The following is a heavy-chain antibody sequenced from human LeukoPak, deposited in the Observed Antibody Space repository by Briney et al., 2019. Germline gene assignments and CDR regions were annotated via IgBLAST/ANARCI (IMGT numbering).Heavy chain of an antibody. CDR1: GYTFTSYA. Sequence: ASVKVSCKASGYTFTSYAMNWVRQAPGQGLEWMGWINTNTGNPTYAQGFTGRFVFSLDTSVSTAYLQISSLKAEDTAMYYCARDLEKQQLVRGDAFDIWGQGTMVTVSS. CDR2: INTNTGNP. D-gene: IGHD6-13*01. V-gene: IGHV7-4-1*02. CDR3: ARDLEKQQLVRGDAFDI. J-gene: IGHJ3*02.